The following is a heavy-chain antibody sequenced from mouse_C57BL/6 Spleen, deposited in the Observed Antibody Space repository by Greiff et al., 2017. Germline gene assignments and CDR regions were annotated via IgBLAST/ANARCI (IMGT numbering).Heavy chain of an antibody. J-gene: IGHJ3*01. CDR1: GYTFTDYY. V-gene: IGHV1-19*01. CDR2: INPYNGGT. D-gene: IGHD2-3*01. CDR3: ATDGYPCAY. Sequence: VQLQQSGPVLVKPGASVKMSCTASGYTFTDYYMNWVKQSHGKSLEWIGVINPYNGGTSYNQKFKGKATLTVDKSSSTAYMELNSLTSEDSAVYYCATDGYPCAYWGQGTLVTVSA.